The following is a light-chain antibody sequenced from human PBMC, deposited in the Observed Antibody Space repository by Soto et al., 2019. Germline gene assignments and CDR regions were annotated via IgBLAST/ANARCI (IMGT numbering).Light chain of an antibody. V-gene: IGKV1-5*01. J-gene: IGKJ1*01. Sequence: DIQMTQSPSTLSASVGDRVTITCRARQSVSGWLAWYQQKPWKAPKLLIYDASTLKSWVPSRFSGSGSGTHFTLATSSLQPDDFASYYCQQYESYEWTFGQGAKGQSK. CDR3: QQYESYEWT. CDR2: DAS. CDR1: QSVSGW.